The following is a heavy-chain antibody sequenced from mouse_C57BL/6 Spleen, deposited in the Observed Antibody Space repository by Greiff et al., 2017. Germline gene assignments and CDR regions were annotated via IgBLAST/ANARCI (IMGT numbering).Heavy chain of an antibody. V-gene: IGHV1-64*01. CDR2: IHPNSGST. CDR1: GYTFTSYW. CDR3: AGTTVVAEGYYFDY. D-gene: IGHD1-1*01. Sequence: QVQLQQPGAELVKPGASVKLSCKASGYTFTSYWMHWVKQRPGQGLEWIGMIHPNSGSTNYNVKFKSKATLTVDKSSSTAYMQLSSLTSEDSAVYYYAGTTVVAEGYYFDYWGQGTTLTVSS. J-gene: IGHJ2*01.